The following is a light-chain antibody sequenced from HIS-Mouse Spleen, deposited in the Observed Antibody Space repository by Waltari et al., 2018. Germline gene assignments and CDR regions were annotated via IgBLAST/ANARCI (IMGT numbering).Light chain of an antibody. Sequence: QSALTQPASVSGSPGQSITIPCTGTSSDVGSYNLVPWYQKPQGKAPKLMIYEGSKRPSGVSNRFSGSKSGNTASLTISGLQAEDEADYYCCSYAGSSTFVVVFGGGTKLTVL. CDR1: SSDVGSYNL. J-gene: IGLJ2*01. CDR2: EGS. V-gene: IGLV2-23*03. CDR3: CSYAGSSTFVVV.